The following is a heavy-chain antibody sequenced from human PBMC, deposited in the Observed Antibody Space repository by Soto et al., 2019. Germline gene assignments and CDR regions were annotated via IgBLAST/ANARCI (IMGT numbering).Heavy chain of an antibody. CDR3: ARGDSGYVWFNEI. V-gene: IGHV1-69*01. D-gene: IGHD3-22*01. J-gene: IGHJ4*02. CDR1: GGLFSTYA. Sequence: QEQLVQSGAEVKKSGSSVKVSCKASGGLFSTYAISWVRQAPGQGLEWMGGIIPVFATTYYAEKFEGRVTITADESTNTAYMEWSSLRSEDTAMYYCARGDSGYVWFNEIWGQGTLVTVSS. CDR2: IIPVFATT.